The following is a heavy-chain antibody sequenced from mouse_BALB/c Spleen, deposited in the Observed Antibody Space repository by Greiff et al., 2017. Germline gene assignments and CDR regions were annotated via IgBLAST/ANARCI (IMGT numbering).Heavy chain of an antibody. CDR3: ARLRGSSPAWFAY. CDR2: INPYNDGT. Sequence: EVQLQQSGPELVKPGASVKMSCKASGYTFTSYVMHWVKQKPGQGLEWIGYINPYNDGTKYNEKFKGKATLTSDKSSSTAYMELSSLTSEDSAVYYCARLRGSSPAWFAYWGQGTLVTVSA. D-gene: IGHD1-1*01. J-gene: IGHJ3*01. V-gene: IGHV1-14*01. CDR1: GYTFTSYV.